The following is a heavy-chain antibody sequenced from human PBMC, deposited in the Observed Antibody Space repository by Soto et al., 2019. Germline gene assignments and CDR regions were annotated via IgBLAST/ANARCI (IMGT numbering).Heavy chain of an antibody. J-gene: IGHJ6*02. Sequence: ASVKVCWEACGGAFDSYARSWVRQAPGQGLEWMGGIITIFGTANYAQKFQGRFTITAEESTSTAYMELSSLRSEDTAVYYCAKDMKLAYSDGPIKYGMDVWGQGTTVTVSS. CDR2: IITIFGTA. V-gene: IGHV1-69*13. CDR3: AKDMKLAYSDGPIKYGMDV. CDR1: GGAFDSYA. D-gene: IGHD6-13*01.